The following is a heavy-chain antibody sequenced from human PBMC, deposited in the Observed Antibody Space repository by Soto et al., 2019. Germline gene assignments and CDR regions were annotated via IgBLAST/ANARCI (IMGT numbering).Heavy chain of an antibody. CDR3: RVTGVSEVDY. Sequence: QVQLVQSGAEVKKPGASVKVSCRTSGYTFSGFYIHWERQAPGQGLESMGWIYPDSGGTDYAQKLQGRVTMTRDTSISTDYMELSRLRSDDTAVYYCRVTGVSEVDYLGQGTMVTVSS. J-gene: IGHJ4*02. D-gene: IGHD2-8*01. V-gene: IGHV1-2*02. CDR2: IYPDSGGT. CDR1: GYTFSGFY.